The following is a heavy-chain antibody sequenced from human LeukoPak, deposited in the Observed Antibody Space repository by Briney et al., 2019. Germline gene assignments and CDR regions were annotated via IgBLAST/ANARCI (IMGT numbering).Heavy chain of an antibody. CDR3: ARDRSGYANDAFDF. Sequence: GGSLRLSCAASGFTFSNFAMHWVRQAPGKGLEWVAVISYGGTNKYCADSVKGRFTISRDNSKNTLFLQMNSLRVEDTAVYYCARDRSGYANDAFDFWGQGTMVTVSS. CDR1: GFTFSNFA. D-gene: IGHD3-3*01. J-gene: IGHJ3*01. CDR2: ISYGGTNK. V-gene: IGHV3-30-3*01.